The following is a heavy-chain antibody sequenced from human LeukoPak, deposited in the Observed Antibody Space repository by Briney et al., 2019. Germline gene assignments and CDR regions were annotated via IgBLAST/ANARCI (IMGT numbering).Heavy chain of an antibody. CDR1: GGSISSYY. CDR2: IYYSGST. V-gene: IGHV4-59*08. Sequence: SETLSLTCTVSGGSISSYYWIWIRQPPGKGLEWIGYIYYSGSTNYNPSLKSRVTISVDTSKNQFSLKLSSVTAADTAVYYCARLLGDPDYWGQGTLVTVSS. CDR3: ARLLGDPDY. J-gene: IGHJ4*02. D-gene: IGHD3-10*01.